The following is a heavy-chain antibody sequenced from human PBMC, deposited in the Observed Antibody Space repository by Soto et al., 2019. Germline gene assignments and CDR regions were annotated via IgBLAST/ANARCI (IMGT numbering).Heavy chain of an antibody. CDR3: TTDDPINRY. CDR1: GFTFSNAW. J-gene: IGHJ4*02. Sequence: EVQLVESGGGLVKPGGSLGLSCAASGFTFSNAWMSWVRQTPGKGLEWVGRIKSKSGGGTTDYAAPVKGRFTISRDDSKNTLHLQMISLKTEDTAVYYCTTDDPINRYWGQVTLVTVSS. CDR2: IKSKSGGGTT. V-gene: IGHV3-15*01.